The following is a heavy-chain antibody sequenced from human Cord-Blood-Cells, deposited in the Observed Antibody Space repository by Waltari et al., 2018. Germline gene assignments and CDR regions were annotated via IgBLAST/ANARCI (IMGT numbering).Heavy chain of an antibody. CDR2: IDWDDDK. V-gene: IGHV2-70*15. CDR1: GFSLSTSGMC. J-gene: IGHJ4*02. CDR3: ALISPTGGVDY. D-gene: IGHD7-27*01. Sequence: QVTLRESGPALVKPTQTLTLTCTFSGFSLSTSGMCVSWIRQPPGKALEWLARIDWDDDKYYSTSLETRLTISKDTSKNQVVLTMTNMDPVDTATYYCALISPTGGVDYWGQGTLVTVSS.